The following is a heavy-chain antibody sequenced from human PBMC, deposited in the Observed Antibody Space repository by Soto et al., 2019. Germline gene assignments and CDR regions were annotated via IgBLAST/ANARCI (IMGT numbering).Heavy chain of an antibody. V-gene: IGHV3-33*01. CDR3: ARGYSYGPLDY. J-gene: IGHJ4*02. Sequence: RRRCCAASGFTFSSYGMHWVRQAPGKGLEWVAVIWYDGSNKYYADSVKGRFTISRDNSKNTLYLQMNSLRAEDTAVYYCARGYSYGPLDYWGQGTLVTVSS. CDR2: IWYDGSNK. CDR1: GFTFSSYG. D-gene: IGHD5-18*01.